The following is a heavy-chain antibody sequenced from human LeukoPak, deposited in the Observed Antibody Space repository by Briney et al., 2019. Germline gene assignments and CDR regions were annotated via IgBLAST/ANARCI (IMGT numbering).Heavy chain of an antibody. Sequence: PSQTLSLTCTVSGGSISSGGYYWSWIRQHPGKGLEWIGYIYYSGSTYYNPSLKSRVTISVDTSKNQFSLKLSSVTAADTAVYYCARDLGGVAAAMFDPWGQGTLVTVSS. J-gene: IGHJ5*02. CDR1: GGSISSGGYY. V-gene: IGHV4-31*03. D-gene: IGHD6-13*01. CDR3: ARDLGGVAAAMFDP. CDR2: IYYSGST.